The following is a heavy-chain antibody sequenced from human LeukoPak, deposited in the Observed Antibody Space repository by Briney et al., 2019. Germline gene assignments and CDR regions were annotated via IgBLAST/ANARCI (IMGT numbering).Heavy chain of an antibody. V-gene: IGHV4-59*08. Sequence: SETLSLTCTVSGGSISSYYWSWLRQPPGKGLEWIGYIYYSGSTNYNPSLKSRVTISVDTSKNQFSLKLSSVTAADTAVYYCASSLREWFDPWGQGTLVTVSS. CDR1: GGSISSYY. J-gene: IGHJ5*02. CDR3: ASSLREWFDP. CDR2: IYYSGST.